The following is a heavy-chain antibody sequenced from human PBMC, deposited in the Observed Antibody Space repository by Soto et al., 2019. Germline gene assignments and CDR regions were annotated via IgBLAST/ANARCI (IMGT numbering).Heavy chain of an antibody. CDR3: TGTYDSSGYYLKYFQH. CDR2: IRSKACGGTT. V-gene: IGHV3-49*04. J-gene: IGHJ1*01. CDR1: GFTFGDYA. D-gene: IGHD3-22*01. Sequence: PGGSLRLSCTASGFTFGDYAMSWVRQAPGKGLEWVGFIRSKACGGTTEYAASVKGRFTISRDDSKSIAYLQMNSLKTEDTAVYYCTGTYDSSGYYLKYFQHWGQGTLVTVSS.